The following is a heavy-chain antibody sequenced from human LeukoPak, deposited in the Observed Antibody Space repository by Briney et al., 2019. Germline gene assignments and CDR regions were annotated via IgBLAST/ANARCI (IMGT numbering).Heavy chain of an antibody. Sequence: SETLSLTCAVYGGSFSNFSWAWIRQPPGKGLEWTGEINHSGSANYNPSLKSRVTISVDTSKNQFSLKLSSVTAADTAVYYCARGSPSDGVGATTTIDYWGQGTLVTVSS. V-gene: IGHV4-34*01. CDR3: ARGSPSDGVGATTTIDY. CDR1: GGSFSNFS. CDR2: INHSGSA. J-gene: IGHJ4*02. D-gene: IGHD1-26*01.